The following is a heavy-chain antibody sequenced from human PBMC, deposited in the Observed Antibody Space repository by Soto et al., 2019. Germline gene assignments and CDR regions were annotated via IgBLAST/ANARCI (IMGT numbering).Heavy chain of an antibody. Sequence: EVQLLESGGGLVQPGGSLRLSCAASGFTFTNYAMTWVRQAPGQGLEWVSTISAGGSTTFYADSVKGRFTVSRDTSKNTLVLQMNSLRLDDTAVYFCARGTFGPGFWGQGTLVTVSS. CDR1: GFTFTNYA. J-gene: IGHJ4*02. CDR3: ARGTFGPGF. D-gene: IGHD3-3*02. V-gene: IGHV3-23*01. CDR2: ISAGGSTT.